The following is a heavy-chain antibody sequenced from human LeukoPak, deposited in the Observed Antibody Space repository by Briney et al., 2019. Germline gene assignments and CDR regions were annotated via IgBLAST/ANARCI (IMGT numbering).Heavy chain of an antibody. CDR3: ANVYYYGSGSYESRYFDY. CDR2: ISASGGTT. D-gene: IGHD3-10*01. CDR1: GFSFSSYA. V-gene: IGHV3-23*01. Sequence: GGSLRLSCAASGFSFSSYAMSWVRQAPGKGLEWVSAISASGGTTYCADSVKGRFTISRDNSKNTLYLQMNSLRAEDTAVYFCANVYYYGSGSYESRYFDYWGQGTLVTVSS. J-gene: IGHJ4*02.